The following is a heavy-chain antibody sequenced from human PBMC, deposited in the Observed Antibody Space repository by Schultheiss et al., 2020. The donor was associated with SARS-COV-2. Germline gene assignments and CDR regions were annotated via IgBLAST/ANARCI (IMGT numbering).Heavy chain of an antibody. CDR2: ISGSGGST. Sequence: GGSLRLSCAASGFTFSSYAMSWVRQAPGKGLEWVSAISGSGGSTYYADSLKGRVTISRDNSKNTLYLQMNSLRAEDTAVYYCAKDISYYGSGSYYNQPSSSGLDYWGQGALVTGSS. CDR3: AKDISYYGSGSYYNQPSSSGLDY. J-gene: IGHJ4*02. V-gene: IGHV3-23*01. CDR1: GFTFSSYA. D-gene: IGHD3-10*01.